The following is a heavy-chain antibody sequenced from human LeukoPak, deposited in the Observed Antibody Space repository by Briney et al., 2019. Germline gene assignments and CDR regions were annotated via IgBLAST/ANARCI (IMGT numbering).Heavy chain of an antibody. Sequence: GGSLRLSCAASGFTFSSYGMTWVRQAPGKGLEWVSAITTSGSTYYADSVKGRFTISRDNSKNTLYLQMNNLRAEDTAVYYCARGSSSLYFDYWGQGTLVTVSS. V-gene: IGHV3-23*01. CDR2: ITTSGST. CDR3: ARGSSSLYFDY. CDR1: GFTFSSYG. D-gene: IGHD6-6*01. J-gene: IGHJ4*02.